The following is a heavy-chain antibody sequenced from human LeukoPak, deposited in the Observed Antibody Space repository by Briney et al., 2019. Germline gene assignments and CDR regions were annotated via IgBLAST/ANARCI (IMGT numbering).Heavy chain of an antibody. Sequence: GGSLRLSCAASGFTFSSYAMSWVRQAPGKGLEWVANIKQDGSEKYYVDSVKGRFTISRDNAKNSLYLQMNSLRAEDTAVYYCARAISWSGYYDWYFDLWGRGTLVTVSS. CDR2: IKQDGSEK. CDR1: GFTFSSYA. CDR3: ARAISWSGYYDWYFDL. V-gene: IGHV3-7*01. J-gene: IGHJ2*01. D-gene: IGHD3-3*01.